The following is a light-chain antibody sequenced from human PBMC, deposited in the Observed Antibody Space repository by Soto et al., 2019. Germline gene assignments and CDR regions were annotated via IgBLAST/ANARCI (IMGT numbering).Light chain of an antibody. CDR1: SSNIGNNY. CDR2: DNN. Sequence: QSVLTQPPSVSAAPGQKVTISCSGSSSNIGNNYVSWYQQVSGTAPKLLIYDNNQRPSGIPDRFSGSKSGTSATLDITGLRTGDEADYYCGAWDSSLSAVVFGGGTKLTVL. CDR3: GAWDSSLSAVV. J-gene: IGLJ2*01. V-gene: IGLV1-51*01.